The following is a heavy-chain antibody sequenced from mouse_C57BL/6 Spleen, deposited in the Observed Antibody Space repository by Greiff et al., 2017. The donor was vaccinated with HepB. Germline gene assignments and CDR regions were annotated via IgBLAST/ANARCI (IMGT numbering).Heavy chain of an antibody. CDR3: AREAYERLRRGWYFDV. D-gene: IGHD1-1*01. Sequence: QVQLQQPGAELVKPGASVKMSCKASGYTFTSYWITWVKQRPGQGLEWIGDIYPGSGSTNYNEKFKSKATLTVDTSSSTAYLQRSSLTSEDSAVYYCAREAYERLRRGWYFDVWGTGTTVTVSS. V-gene: IGHV1-55*01. J-gene: IGHJ1*03. CDR2: IYPGSGST. CDR1: GYTFTSYW.